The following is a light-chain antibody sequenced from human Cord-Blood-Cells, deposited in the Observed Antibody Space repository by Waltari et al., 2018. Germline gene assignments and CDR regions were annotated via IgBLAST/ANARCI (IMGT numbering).Light chain of an antibody. CDR3: SSYTSSSTRV. Sequence: QSALTQPASVSGSPGQSLTLSCTGTSRDVGGYNYVSWYQQHPGKAPKLMIYDVSNRPSGVSNRFSGSKSGNTASLTISGLQAEDEADYYCSSYTSSSTRVFGGGTKLTVL. CDR1: SRDVGGYNY. V-gene: IGLV2-14*01. J-gene: IGLJ3*02. CDR2: DVS.